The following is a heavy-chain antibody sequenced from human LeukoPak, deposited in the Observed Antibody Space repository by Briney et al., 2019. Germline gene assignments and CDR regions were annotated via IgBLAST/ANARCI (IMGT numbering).Heavy chain of an antibody. CDR1: GFTFSTHE. D-gene: IGHD5-18*01. J-gene: IGHJ4*02. V-gene: IGHV3-48*03. CDR2: IGSSGSTK. CDR3: ARERGGYNTFDY. Sequence: GGSLRLSCAASGFTFSTHEMNWVRQAPGKGLEWVSYIGSSGSTKFYTDSVKGRFTISRDNAKNSLYLQMNSLRAEDTAVYYCARERGGYNTFDYWGQGTLVSVSS.